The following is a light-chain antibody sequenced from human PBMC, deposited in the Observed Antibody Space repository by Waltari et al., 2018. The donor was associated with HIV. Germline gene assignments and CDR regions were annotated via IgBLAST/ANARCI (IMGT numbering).Light chain of an antibody. Sequence: VVTQEPSLPVSPGGQGTRTGDSAPGLIAGGAYPYWLRRKPGQAPPTRISNINTKPSWTPARFSGPLLAGKAALTLSGAQSEDEAEYYCLLFYSGVRVFGGGTKLTVL. J-gene: IGLJ2*01. CDR2: NIN. CDR1: PGLIAGGAY. CDR3: LLFYSGVRV. V-gene: IGLV7-46*01.